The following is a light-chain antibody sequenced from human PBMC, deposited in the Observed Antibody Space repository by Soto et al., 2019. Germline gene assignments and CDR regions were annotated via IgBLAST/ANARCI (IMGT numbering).Light chain of an antibody. V-gene: IGKV3-20*01. CDR3: LHQGGSSHT. Sequence: EIVLTQSPGTLSLSPGERATLSCRASESVSSSNLAWFQQRPGQAPRLLISGASSRATGISDRFTGSGSGTDFILTISRLEPEDFAAYYCLHQGGSSHTFGGGTKVEI. CDR2: GAS. J-gene: IGKJ4*01. CDR1: ESVSSSN.